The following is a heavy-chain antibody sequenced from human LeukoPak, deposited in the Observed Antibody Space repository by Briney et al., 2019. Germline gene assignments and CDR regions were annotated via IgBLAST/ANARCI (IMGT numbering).Heavy chain of an antibody. CDR2: IIPIFGTA. D-gene: IGHD6-13*01. CDR3: ARERERRSSWYSNWFDP. CDR1: GYTFTSYG. Sequence: ASVKVSCKASGYTFTSYGISWVRQAPGQGLEWMGGIIPIFGTANYAQKFQGRVTITADESTSTAYMELCSLRSEDTAVYYCARERERRSSWYSNWFDPWGQGTLVTVSS. J-gene: IGHJ5*02. V-gene: IGHV1-69*13.